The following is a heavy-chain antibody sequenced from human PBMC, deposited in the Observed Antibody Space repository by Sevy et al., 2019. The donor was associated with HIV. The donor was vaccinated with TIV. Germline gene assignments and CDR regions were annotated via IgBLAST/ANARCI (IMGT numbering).Heavy chain of an antibody. CDR3: ARDRIVPAAAYPPTTLNYYYYYGMDV. V-gene: IGHV3-53*01. CDR1: GFTVSSNY. J-gene: IGHJ6*02. Sequence: GGSRRLSCAASGFTVSSNYMSWVRQAPGKGLEWVSVIYSGRSTYYADSVKGRFTISRDNSKNTLYLQMNSLRAEDTAVYYCARDRIVPAAAYPPTTLNYYYYYGMDVWGQGTTVTVSS. CDR2: IYSGRST. D-gene: IGHD2-2*01.